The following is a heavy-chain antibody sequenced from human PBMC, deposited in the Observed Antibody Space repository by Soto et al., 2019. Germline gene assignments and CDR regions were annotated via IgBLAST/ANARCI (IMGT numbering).Heavy chain of an antibody. CDR1: GFSLSTSGVG. V-gene: IGHV2-5*02. J-gene: IGHJ3*02. CDR2: IYWDDDK. Sequence: SGPTLVKPTQTLTLTCTFSGFSLSTSGVGVGWIRQPPGKALEWLALIYWDDDKRYRPSLKSRLTITKETSKNQVVLTMTNMDPVDTATYFCAHRKITYNYASGNVGVYAFDIWGQGTMVTVSS. CDR3: AHRKITYNYASGNVGVYAFDI. D-gene: IGHD3-10*01.